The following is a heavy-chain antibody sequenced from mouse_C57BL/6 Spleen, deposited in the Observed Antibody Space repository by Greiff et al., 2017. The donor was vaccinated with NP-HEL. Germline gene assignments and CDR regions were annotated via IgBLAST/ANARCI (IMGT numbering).Heavy chain of an antibody. CDR1: GFSLTSYG. CDR2: IWSDGST. J-gene: IGHJ3*01. V-gene: IGHV2-6-1*01. Sequence: QVQLKESGPGLVAPSQSLSITCTVSGFSLTSYGVHWVRQPPGQGLEWLVVIWSDGSTTYNSALKSRLSISKDNSKSQVFLKMNSLQTDDTAMYYCARQLDYYGSSYEGFAYWGQGTLVTVSA. CDR3: ARQLDYYGSSYEGFAY. D-gene: IGHD1-1*01.